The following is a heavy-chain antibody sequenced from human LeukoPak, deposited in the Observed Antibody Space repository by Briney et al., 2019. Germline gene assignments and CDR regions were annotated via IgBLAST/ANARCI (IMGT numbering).Heavy chain of an antibody. Sequence: SETLSLTCAVYGGSFSGYYWSWVRQPPGKGLEWIGEINHSGSTNYNPSLKSRVTISVDTSKNQFSLKLSSVTAADTAVYYCAASWKWSHYSDYWGQGTLVTVSS. J-gene: IGHJ4*02. CDR2: INHSGST. CDR3: AASWKWSHYSDY. D-gene: IGHD2-15*01. V-gene: IGHV4-34*01. CDR1: GGSFSGYY.